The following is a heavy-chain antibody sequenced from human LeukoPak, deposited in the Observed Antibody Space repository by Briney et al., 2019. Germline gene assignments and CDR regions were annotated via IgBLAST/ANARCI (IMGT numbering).Heavy chain of an antibody. V-gene: IGHV3-48*01. J-gene: IGHJ4*02. CDR3: ARDQDYGFTY. CDR1: GFTSSSYS. D-gene: IGHD4-17*01. Sequence: GGSLRLSCAASGFTSSSYSMNWVRQAPGKGPEWISWITGSSSTIIYADSVKGRFTISRDNAKNSLYLQMNSLRAEDTAVYYCARDQDYGFTYWGQGTLVTVSS. CDR2: ITGSSSTI.